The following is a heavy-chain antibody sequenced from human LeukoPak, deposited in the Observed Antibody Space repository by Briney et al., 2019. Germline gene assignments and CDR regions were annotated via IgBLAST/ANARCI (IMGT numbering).Heavy chain of an antibody. J-gene: IGHJ6*03. Sequence: PSETLSLTCTVSGGSISSSSYYWGWIRQPPGKGLEWIGSIYYSGSTYYNPSLKSRVTISVDTSKNQFSLKLSSVTAADTAVYYCARRSEKLRWHYYYYMDVWGKGTTVTVSS. CDR1: GGSISSSSYY. V-gene: IGHV4-39*01. D-gene: IGHD3-3*01. CDR2: IYYSGST. CDR3: ARRSEKLRWHYYYYMDV.